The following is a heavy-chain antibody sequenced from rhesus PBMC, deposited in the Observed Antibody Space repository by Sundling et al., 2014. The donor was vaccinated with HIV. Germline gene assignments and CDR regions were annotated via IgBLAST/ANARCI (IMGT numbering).Heavy chain of an antibody. CDR3: ARDVGWGGFDY. V-gene: IGHV4-165*01. D-gene: IGHD1-44*01. Sequence: QVQLQESGPGLVKPSETLSLTCTVSGASISNYWWTWIRQPPGKGLEWIGYIGGSSGTSNYNPSLKRRVTISTDTSNNQFSLKLTSVTAADTAVYYCARDVGWGGFDYWGQGVLVTVSS. CDR1: GASISNYW. J-gene: IGHJ4*01. CDR2: IGGSSGTS.